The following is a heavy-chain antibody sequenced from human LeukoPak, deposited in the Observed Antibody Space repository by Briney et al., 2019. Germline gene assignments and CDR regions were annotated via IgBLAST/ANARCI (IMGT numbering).Heavy chain of an antibody. CDR1: GFTFSSHW. V-gene: IGHV3-7*01. CDR3: ARDVWFGEFATFDY. CDR2: IKQDGSEK. D-gene: IGHD3-10*01. Sequence: GGSLRLSCAASGFTFSSHWMSWVRQAPGKGLEWVANIKQDGSEKYYVDSVKGRFTISRDNAKNSLYLQMNSLRAEDTAVYYCARDVWFGEFATFDYWGQGTLVTVSS. J-gene: IGHJ4*02.